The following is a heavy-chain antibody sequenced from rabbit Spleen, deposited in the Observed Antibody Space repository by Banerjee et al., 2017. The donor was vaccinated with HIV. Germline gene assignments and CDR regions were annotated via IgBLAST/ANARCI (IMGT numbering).Heavy chain of an antibody. CDR1: GFSFSRGYW. Sequence: QQHLVESGGGLVKPGASLTLTCTASGFSFSRGYWVHWVRQAPGKGLEWIGCIWTGSGSTHYASWAKGRFTISKTSTTVTLQLTSLTAADTATYFCARALDYDGDSDYTGRLWGPGTLVTVS. D-gene: IGHD8-1*01. CDR2: IWTGSGST. V-gene: IGHV1S45*01. J-gene: IGHJ4*01. CDR3: ARALDYDGDSDYTGRL.